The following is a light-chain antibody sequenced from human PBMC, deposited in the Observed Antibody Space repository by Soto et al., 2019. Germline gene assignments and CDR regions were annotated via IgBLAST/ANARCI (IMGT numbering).Light chain of an antibody. CDR3: SSYTSSSTLV. J-gene: IGLJ2*01. CDR2: EVS. V-gene: IGLV2-14*01. Sequence: QSVLTQPASVSGSPGQSITISCTGTSSDVGGYNYVSWHQQHPGKAPKRMIYEVSNRPSGVSNRFSGSKSGNTASLTISGLQAEDEAEYYCSSYTSSSTLVFGGGTKLTVL. CDR1: SSDVGGYNY.